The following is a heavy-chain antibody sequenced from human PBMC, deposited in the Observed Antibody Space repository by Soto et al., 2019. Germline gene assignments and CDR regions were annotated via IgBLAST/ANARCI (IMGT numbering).Heavy chain of an antibody. D-gene: IGHD3-22*01. CDR2: IYYSGST. V-gene: IGHV4-59*01. CDR1: AGSISSYY. J-gene: IGHJ5*02. CDR3: AREKNYYDSSGYYFQADIPHNWFDP. Sequence: PSETLSLTCTVSAGSISSYYWSWIRQPPGKGLEWIGYIYYSGSTNYNPSLKSRVTISVDTSKNQFSLKLSSVTAADTAVYYCAREKNYYDSSGYYFQADIPHNWFDPWGQGTLVTVSS.